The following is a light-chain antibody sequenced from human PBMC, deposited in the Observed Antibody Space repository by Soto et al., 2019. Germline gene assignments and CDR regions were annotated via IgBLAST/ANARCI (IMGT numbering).Light chain of an antibody. J-gene: IGKJ3*01. V-gene: IGKV1-27*01. CDR3: QKHNSAPLF. Sequence: DIQMTQSPSSLSASVGDRVTINCRASQGINHYLDWFQQKPGKVPKLLIYATSTLQSGVPSRFSGSGFGTDFTLTISSLQPEDVATYYCQKHNSAPLFFGPGTKVEIK. CDR2: ATS. CDR1: QGINHY.